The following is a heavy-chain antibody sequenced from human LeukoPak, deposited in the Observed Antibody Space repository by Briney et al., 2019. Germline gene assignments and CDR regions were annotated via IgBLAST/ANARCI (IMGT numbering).Heavy chain of an antibody. J-gene: IGHJ4*02. V-gene: IGHV4-34*01. CDR1: GGSFSGYY. D-gene: IGHD3-16*01. CDR2: INHSGST. Sequence: SETLSLTCAVYGGSFSGYYWSWIRQPPGKGLEWIGEINHSGSTNYNPSLKSRATISVDTSKNQFSLKLSSVTAADTAVYYCASGRPLGYWGQGTLVTVSS. CDR3: ASGRPLGY.